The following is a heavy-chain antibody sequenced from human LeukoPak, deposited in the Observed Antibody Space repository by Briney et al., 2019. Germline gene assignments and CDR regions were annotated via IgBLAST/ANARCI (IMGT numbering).Heavy chain of an antibody. J-gene: IGHJ4*02. CDR3: ASSYCSGDCYIDY. V-gene: IGHV1-2*06. CDR2: INPNSGGA. CDR1: GYTFTGYY. Sequence: ASVKVSCKASGYTFTGYYMHWVRQAPGQGLEWMGRINPNSGGANYAQKFQGRVTTARDTPISTAYMELSRLRSDDTAVYYCASSYCSGDCYIDYWGQGTLVTVSS. D-gene: IGHD2-21*02.